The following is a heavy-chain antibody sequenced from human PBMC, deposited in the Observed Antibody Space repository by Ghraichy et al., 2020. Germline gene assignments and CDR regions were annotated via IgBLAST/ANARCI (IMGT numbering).Heavy chain of an antibody. V-gene: IGHV4-61*01. CDR1: GGSVSSGSYY. CDR2: IYYSGST. CDR3: ARVDSGGFWSGYSNWFDP. D-gene: IGHD3-3*01. Sequence: SETLSLTCTVSGGSVSSGSYYWSWIRQPPGKGLEWIGYIYYSGSTNYNPSLKSRVTISVDTSKNQFSLKLSSVTAADTAVYYCARVDSGGFWSGYSNWFDPWGQGTLVTVSS. J-gene: IGHJ5*02.